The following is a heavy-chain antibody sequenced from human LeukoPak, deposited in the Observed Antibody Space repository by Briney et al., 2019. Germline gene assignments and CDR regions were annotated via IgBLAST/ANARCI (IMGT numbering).Heavy chain of an antibody. J-gene: IGHJ2*01. D-gene: IGHD6-13*01. CDR2: IYYSGST. CDR1: GGSISSYY. V-gene: IGHV4-59*01. CDR3: ARDGGYSSSWYAPSWYFDL. Sequence: SETLSLTCTVSGGSISSYYWSWIRQPPGKGLEWIGYIYYSGSTNHNPSLKSRVTISVDTSKNQFSLKLSSVTAADTAVYYCARDGGYSSSWYAPSWYFDLWGRGTLVTVSS.